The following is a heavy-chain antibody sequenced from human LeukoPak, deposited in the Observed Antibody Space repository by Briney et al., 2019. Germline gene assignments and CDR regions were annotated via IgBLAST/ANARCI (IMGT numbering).Heavy chain of an antibody. V-gene: IGHV3-23*01. CDR2: IGVGGTT. Sequence: GGSLRLSCAASGFTFSSYWMHWVRQAPGKGLEWVSGIGVGGTTYYADSVKGRFTISRDTSKSTISLQMNSLRAEDTAVYYCAKTQGYYDCWGQGTLVTVSS. D-gene: IGHD3-22*01. CDR1: GFTFSSYW. J-gene: IGHJ4*02. CDR3: AKTQGYYDC.